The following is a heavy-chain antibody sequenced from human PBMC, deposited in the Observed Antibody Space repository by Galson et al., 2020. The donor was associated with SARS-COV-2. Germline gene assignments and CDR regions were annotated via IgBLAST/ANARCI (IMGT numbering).Heavy chain of an antibody. Sequence: ASETLSLTCAVSGGSISSGGYSWSWIRQPPGKGLEWIGYIYHSGSTYYNPSLKSRVTISVDTSKNQFSLKLSSVTAADTAVYYCARGQYGILTGYYPNWFDRWGQGSLVTDSS. D-gene: IGHD3-9*01. CDR1: GGSISSGGYS. CDR2: IYHSGST. V-gene: IGHV4-30-2*01. J-gene: IGHJ5*02. CDR3: ARGQYGILTGYYPNWFDR.